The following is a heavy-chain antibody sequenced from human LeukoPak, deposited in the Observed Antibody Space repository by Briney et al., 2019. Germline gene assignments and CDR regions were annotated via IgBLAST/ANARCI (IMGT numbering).Heavy chain of an antibody. Sequence: GGSLRLSCAASGFTFSSYAMDWVRQAPGKRLEYVSAISRHGSNTYYANSVKGRFTISRDNSKNTLYLQMGSLRAEDMAVFYCTRVGDNDAFDIWGQGTVVTVSS. CDR2: ISRHGSNT. J-gene: IGHJ3*02. V-gene: IGHV3-64*01. CDR1: GFTFSSYA. D-gene: IGHD4-17*01. CDR3: TRVGDNDAFDI.